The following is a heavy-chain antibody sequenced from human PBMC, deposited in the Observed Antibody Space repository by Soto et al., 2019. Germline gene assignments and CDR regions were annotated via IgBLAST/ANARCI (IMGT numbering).Heavy chain of an antibody. V-gene: IGHV3-23*01. D-gene: IGHD6-19*01. CDR1: GFTFSSYA. Sequence: PGGSLRLSCAASGFTFSSYAMSWVRQAPGKGLEWVSAISGSGGSTYYADSVKGRFTISRDNSKNTLYLQMNSLRAEDTALYYCAKAFIPTSGWNFDYWGQGTLVTVSS. CDR3: AKAFIPTSGWNFDY. CDR2: ISGSGGST. J-gene: IGHJ4*02.